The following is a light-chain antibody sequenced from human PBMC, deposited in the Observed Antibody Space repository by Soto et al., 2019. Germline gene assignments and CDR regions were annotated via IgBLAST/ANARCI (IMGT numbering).Light chain of an antibody. CDR3: QKYNSAPTWT. Sequence: DIQMTQSPSSLSASVGDRVTITCRASQGISNYLAWYQQKPGKVPKLLIYAASTLQSGVPSRFSGSGSGTDFNLTISSLQPEDVATYYCQKYNSAPTWTFGQGTKVEIK. CDR2: AAS. CDR1: QGISNY. V-gene: IGKV1-27*01. J-gene: IGKJ1*01.